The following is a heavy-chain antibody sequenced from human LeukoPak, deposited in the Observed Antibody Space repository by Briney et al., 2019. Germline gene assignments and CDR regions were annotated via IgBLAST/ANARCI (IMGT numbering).Heavy chain of an antibody. V-gene: IGHV4-4*02. CDR2: IHPDGNT. CDR3: APSYDSSGYKFDY. J-gene: IGHJ4*02. CDR1: GGSISHNNW. Sequence: SGTLSLTCAVSGGSISHNNWWTWVRQPPGKGLEWIGEIHPDGNTNYNPSLKSRVTMSLDKSKNQFSLNLSSVIAADTAVYYCAPSYDSSGYKFDYWGQGNLVTVSS. D-gene: IGHD3-22*01.